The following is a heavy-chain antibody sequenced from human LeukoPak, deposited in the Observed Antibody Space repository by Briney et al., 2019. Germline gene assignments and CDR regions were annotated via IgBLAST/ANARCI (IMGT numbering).Heavy chain of an antibody. Sequence: PGGSLRLSCAASGFTFSTFGMSWVRQAPGPRLEWVSLISAVNGGTYYADSVKGRFTISRDNSKNTLYLQMNSLRAEDTAVYYCAKVGATGTRVFDYWGQGALITVSS. CDR1: GFTFSTFG. CDR2: ISAVNGGT. CDR3: AKVGATGTRVFDY. D-gene: IGHD1-26*01. J-gene: IGHJ4*02. V-gene: IGHV3-23*01.